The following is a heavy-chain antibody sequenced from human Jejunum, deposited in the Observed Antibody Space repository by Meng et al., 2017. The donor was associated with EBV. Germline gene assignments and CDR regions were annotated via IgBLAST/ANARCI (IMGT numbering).Heavy chain of an antibody. J-gene: IGHJ4*02. D-gene: IGHD4-17*01. CDR3: ARGGPDFGDYVPFDY. CDR2: IHPSGIA. CDR1: GGSVSSHY. V-gene: IGHV4-34*01. Sequence: QGHVQQWGAGTVQPSGPSSLPCVVYGGSVSSHYWSWIRRPPGKGLEWIGEIHPSGIANYSPSLKSRVTISVDRSKNQFSLKLTSVTAADTAVYYCARGGPDFGDYVPFDYWGQGTLVTVSS.